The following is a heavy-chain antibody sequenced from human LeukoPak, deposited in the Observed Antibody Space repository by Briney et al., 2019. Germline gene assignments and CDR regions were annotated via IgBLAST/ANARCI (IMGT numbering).Heavy chain of an antibody. V-gene: IGHV4-34*01. Sequence: KPSETLSPTCAVYGGSFSGYYWSWIRQPPGKGLEWIGEINHSGSTNYNPSLKSRVTISVDTSKNQFSLKLSSVTAADTAVYYCARGGYDFWSGYGGGPFDYWGQGTLVTVSS. CDR1: GGSFSGYY. CDR3: ARGGYDFWSGYGGGPFDY. J-gene: IGHJ4*02. CDR2: INHSGST. D-gene: IGHD3-3*01.